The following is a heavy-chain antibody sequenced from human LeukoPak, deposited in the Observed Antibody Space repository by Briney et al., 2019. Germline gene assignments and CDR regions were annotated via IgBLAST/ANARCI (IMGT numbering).Heavy chain of an antibody. Sequence: PRASVKVSCKASGYTFTGYYMHWVRQAPGQGLEWVGWISAYNGNKNYAQKLQGRVTMTTDTSTSTAYMELRSLRSDDTAVYYCARIITMVRGVMEDDIWGQGTMVTVSS. CDR1: GYTFTGYY. CDR3: ARIITMVRGVMEDDI. CDR2: ISAYNGNK. V-gene: IGHV1-18*04. D-gene: IGHD3-10*01. J-gene: IGHJ3*02.